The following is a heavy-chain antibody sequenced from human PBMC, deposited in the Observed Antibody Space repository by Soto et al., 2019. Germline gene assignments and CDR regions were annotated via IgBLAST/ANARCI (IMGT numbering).Heavy chain of an antibody. CDR2: ISGSGGTT. D-gene: IGHD6-19*01. CDR1: GFTFSSYA. CDR3: AKTANGWFSAFDI. Sequence: WGSLRLSCAASGFTFSSYAMSWVRQAPGKGLEWVSAISGSGGTTYYADSVKGRFTFSRDNSKNTLYLQMNSLRAEDTAVYYCAKTANGWFSAFDIWGQGTMVTVSS. V-gene: IGHV3-23*01. J-gene: IGHJ3*02.